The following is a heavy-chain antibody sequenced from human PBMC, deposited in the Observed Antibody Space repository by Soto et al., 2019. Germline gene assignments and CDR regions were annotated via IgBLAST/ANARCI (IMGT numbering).Heavy chain of an antibody. V-gene: IGHV5-51*01. J-gene: IGHJ4*02. D-gene: IGHD2-2*02. Sequence: GESLKISCKGSGYSFTSYWIGWVRQMPGKGLEWMGIIYPGDSHTKYSPSFQGQVTISADKSISTAYLQWGGLKASDTAIYYCARQGYCSTTACYTVDYWGQGTLVTVSS. CDR3: ARQGYCSTTACYTVDY. CDR2: IYPGDSHT. CDR1: GYSFTSYW.